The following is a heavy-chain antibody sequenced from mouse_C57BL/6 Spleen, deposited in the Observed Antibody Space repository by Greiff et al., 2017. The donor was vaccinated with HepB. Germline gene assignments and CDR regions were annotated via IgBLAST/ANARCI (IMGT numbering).Heavy chain of an antibody. CDR1: GYAFSSYW. Sequence: VKLQQSGAELVKPGASVKISCKASGYAFSSYWMNWVKQRPGKGLEWIGQIYPGDGDTNYNGKFKGKATLTADKSSSTAYMQLSSLTSEDSAVYFCARGGGYYGNFWFAYWGQGTLVTVSA. J-gene: IGHJ3*01. CDR2: IYPGDGDT. D-gene: IGHD2-1*01. V-gene: IGHV1-80*01. CDR3: ARGGGYYGNFWFAY.